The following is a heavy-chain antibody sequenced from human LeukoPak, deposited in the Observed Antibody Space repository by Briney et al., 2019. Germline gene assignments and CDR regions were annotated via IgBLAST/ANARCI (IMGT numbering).Heavy chain of an antibody. V-gene: IGHV1-69*06. J-gene: IGHJ3*02. Sequence: SVKVSCKASGGTFSSYAISWVRQAPGQGLEWMGGIIPIFGTANYAQKFQGRVTITADKSTSTAYMELSSLRSEDTAVYYCARATVAGTGVDIWGRGTMVTVSS. CDR2: IIPIFGTA. CDR3: ARATVAGTGVDI. D-gene: IGHD6-19*01. CDR1: GGTFSSYA.